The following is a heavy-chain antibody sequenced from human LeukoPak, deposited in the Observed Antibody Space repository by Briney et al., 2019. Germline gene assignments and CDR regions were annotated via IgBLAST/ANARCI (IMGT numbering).Heavy chain of an antibody. D-gene: IGHD2-2*03. CDR1: GFTFSSYG. V-gene: IGHV3-30*02. J-gene: IGHJ4*02. Sequence: GGSLRLSCAASGFTFSSYGMHWVRQAPGKGLEWVAFIRYDGSNKYYADSVKGRFTISRDNSKNTLYLQINSLRAEDTAVYYCAKVDPGPFDYWGQGTLVTVSS. CDR3: AKVDPGPFDY. CDR2: IRYDGSNK.